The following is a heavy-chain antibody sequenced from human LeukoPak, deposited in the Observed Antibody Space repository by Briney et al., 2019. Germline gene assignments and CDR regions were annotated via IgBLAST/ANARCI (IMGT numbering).Heavy chain of an antibody. CDR1: GFTFSSYA. Sequence: PGGSLRLSCAASGFTFSSYAMSWVRQAPGKGLEWVAVISYDGSNKYYADSVKGRFTISRDNSKNTLYLQMNSLRAEDTAVYYCARTSGATTWGPFDYWGQGTLVTVSS. V-gene: IGHV3-30-3*01. CDR3: ARTSGATTWGPFDY. CDR2: ISYDGSNK. D-gene: IGHD1-26*01. J-gene: IGHJ4*02.